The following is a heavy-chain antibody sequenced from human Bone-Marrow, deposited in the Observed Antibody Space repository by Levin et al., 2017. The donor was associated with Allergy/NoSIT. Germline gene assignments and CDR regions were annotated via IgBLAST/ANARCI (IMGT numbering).Heavy chain of an antibody. Sequence: SLRLSCAASGFTFSNFWMHWVRQVPGKGPVWVSRIDNYGAVTEYADSVKGRFTISRDNAKNTLYLQMNSLRDEDTAVYYCASTLYDISTGLYGVDVWGQGTTVTVAS. CDR3: ASTLYDISTGLYGVDV. CDR2: IDNYGAVT. D-gene: IGHD3-9*01. CDR1: GFTFSNFW. J-gene: IGHJ6*02. V-gene: IGHV3-74*01.